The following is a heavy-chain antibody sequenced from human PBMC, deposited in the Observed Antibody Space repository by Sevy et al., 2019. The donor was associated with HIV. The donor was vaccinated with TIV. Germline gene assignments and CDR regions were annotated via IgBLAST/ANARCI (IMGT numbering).Heavy chain of an antibody. J-gene: IGHJ6*03. D-gene: IGHD2-21*01. V-gene: IGHV4-34*01. CDR1: GGSFSGYY. CDR2: INHSGST. CDR3: ARGRRWGSRYYYYYMDV. Sequence: SETLSLTCAVYGGSFSGYYWSWIRQPPGKGLEWIGEINHSGSTNYNPSLKSRVTISVDTSKNQFSLKRSSVTAADTAVYYCARGRRWGSRYYYYYMDVWGKGTTVTVSS.